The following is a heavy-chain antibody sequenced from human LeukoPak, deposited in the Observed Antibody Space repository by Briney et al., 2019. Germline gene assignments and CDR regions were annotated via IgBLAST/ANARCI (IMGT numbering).Heavy chain of an antibody. Sequence: GGSLRLSCAASGFTFSSYAMSWVRQAPGKGLEWVSGISGSDGTTYYADSVKGRFTISRDNSKNTLYLQMNSLRAEDTAIYFCVKDRPCETCMPMDAWGQGTTVTVSS. CDR2: ISGSDGTT. J-gene: IGHJ6*02. V-gene: IGHV3-23*01. CDR3: VKDRPCETCMPMDA. CDR1: GFTFSSYA. D-gene: IGHD2-2*01.